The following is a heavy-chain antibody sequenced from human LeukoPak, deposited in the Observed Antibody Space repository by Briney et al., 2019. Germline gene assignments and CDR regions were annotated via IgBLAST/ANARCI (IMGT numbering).Heavy chain of an antibody. Sequence: SETLSLTCTVSGGSISSYYWSWIRQPAGKGLEWIGYIYYSGSTNYNPSLKSRVTISVDTSKNQFSLKLSSVTAADTAVYYCARALGDYVWGSYRPHAFDIWGQGTMVTVSS. V-gene: IGHV4-59*01. J-gene: IGHJ3*02. CDR2: IYYSGST. CDR1: GGSISSYY. CDR3: ARALGDYVWGSYRPHAFDI. D-gene: IGHD3-16*02.